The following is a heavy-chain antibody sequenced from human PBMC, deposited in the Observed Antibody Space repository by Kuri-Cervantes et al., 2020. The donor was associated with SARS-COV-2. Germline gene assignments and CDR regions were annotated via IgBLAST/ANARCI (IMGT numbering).Heavy chain of an antibody. J-gene: IGHJ4*02. D-gene: IGHD1-1*01. CDR1: GFAFSNYA. CDR3: VRDGDHWNFDY. Sequence: GGSLRLSCSASGFAFSNYAIHWVRQAPGKGLEWVAVISYDGSKKDYADSVRGRFTLSRDNAKNMLFLQMNSLRAEDTAVYYCVRDGDHWNFDYWGQGTLVTVSS. V-gene: IGHV3-30-3*01. CDR2: ISYDGSKK.